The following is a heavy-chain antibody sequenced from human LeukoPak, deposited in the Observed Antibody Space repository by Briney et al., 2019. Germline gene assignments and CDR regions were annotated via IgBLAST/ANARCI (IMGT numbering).Heavy chain of an antibody. J-gene: IGHJ4*02. D-gene: IGHD3-22*01. CDR1: GGTFSIYA. CDR2: IIPIFGTA. Sequence: SVTVSFTASGGTFSIYAISWVRQAPGQGLEWMGGIIPIFGTANYAQKFQGRVTITADKSKSTAYMELSSLRSEDTAVYYCARDVRYYDSSGYSFDYWGQGTLVTVSS. CDR3: ARDVRYYDSSGYSFDY. V-gene: IGHV1-69*06.